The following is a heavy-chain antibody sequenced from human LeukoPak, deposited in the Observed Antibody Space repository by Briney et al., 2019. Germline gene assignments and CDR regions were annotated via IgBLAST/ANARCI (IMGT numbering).Heavy chain of an antibody. V-gene: IGHV3-11*01. CDR2: IGYSDSTS. CDR1: GFIFSDSY. CDR3: AREGGQWLSPLDS. J-gene: IGHJ4*02. Sequence: GGSLRLSCVASGFIFSDSYMAWIRRAPGKGLEWVSYIGYSDSTSWYADSVKGRFIISRDNSENSVHLQMNGLGVEDTAVYYCAREGGQWLSPLDSWGQGTLVTVSS. D-gene: IGHD6-19*01.